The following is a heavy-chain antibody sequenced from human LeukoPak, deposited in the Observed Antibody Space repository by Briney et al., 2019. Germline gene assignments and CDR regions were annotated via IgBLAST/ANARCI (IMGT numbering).Heavy chain of an antibody. V-gene: IGHV3-21*01. CDR3: ARDPNYDSSGYYPLDY. D-gene: IGHD3-22*01. Sequence: GGSLRLSCAASGFTFSSYSMDWVRQAPGKGLEWVSSISSSSSYIYYADSVKGRFTISRDNAKNSLYLQMNSLRAEDTAVYYCARDPNYDSSGYYPLDYWGQGTLVTVSS. CDR1: GFTFSSYS. CDR2: ISSSSSYI. J-gene: IGHJ4*02.